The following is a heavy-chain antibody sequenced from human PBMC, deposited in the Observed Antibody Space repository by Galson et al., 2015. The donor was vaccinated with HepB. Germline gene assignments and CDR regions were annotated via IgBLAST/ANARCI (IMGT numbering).Heavy chain of an antibody. D-gene: IGHD6-13*01. V-gene: IGHV3-23*01. CDR2: ISGSGSIT. J-gene: IGHJ6*02. CDR1: GFTFSSYA. Sequence: SLRLSCAASGFTFSSYAMSWVRQAPGKGLEWVSAISGSGSITYHADSVKGRFTISRDNSKNTLYLQMNSLRAEDTAVYYCAKDPEYSSSWSDVYYYYGMDVWGQGTTVTVSS. CDR3: AKDPEYSSSWSDVYYYYGMDV.